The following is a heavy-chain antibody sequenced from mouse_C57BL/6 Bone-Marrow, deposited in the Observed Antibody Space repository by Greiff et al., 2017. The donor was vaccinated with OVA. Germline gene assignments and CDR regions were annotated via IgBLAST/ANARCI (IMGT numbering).Heavy chain of an antibody. Sequence: EVQGVESGGDLVKPGGSLKLSCAASGFTFSSYGMSWVRQTPDKRLEWVATISSGGSYTYYPDSVKGRFTISRDNAKNTLYLQMSSLKSEDTAMYYCARERYYGSSFYWYFDVWGTGTTVTVSS. J-gene: IGHJ1*03. CDR2: ISSGGSYT. D-gene: IGHD1-1*01. CDR3: ARERYYGSSFYWYFDV. CDR1: GFTFSSYG. V-gene: IGHV5-6*01.